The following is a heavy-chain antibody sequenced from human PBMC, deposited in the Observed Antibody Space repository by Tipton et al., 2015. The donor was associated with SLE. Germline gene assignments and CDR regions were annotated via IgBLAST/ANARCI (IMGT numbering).Heavy chain of an antibody. CDR3: ARATGPHVYYYYMDV. V-gene: IGHV4-38-2*01. CDR2: IYHSGST. D-gene: IGHD1-14*01. Sequence: TLSLTCAVSGYSISSGYYWGWIRQPPGKGLEWIGSIYHSGSTNYNPSLKSRVTISVDTSKNQFSLKLSSVTAADTAVYYCARATGPHVYYYYMDVWGKGTTVTVSS. CDR1: GYSISSGYY. J-gene: IGHJ6*03.